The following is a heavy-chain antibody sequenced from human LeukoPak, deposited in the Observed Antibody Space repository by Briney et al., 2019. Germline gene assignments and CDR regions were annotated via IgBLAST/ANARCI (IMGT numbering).Heavy chain of an antibody. D-gene: IGHD3-10*01. CDR2: IYHSGST. J-gene: IGHJ5*02. V-gene: IGHV4-4*02. CDR3: ASLSYYYGSDQGGFDP. CDR1: GGSISSSNW. Sequence: SETLSLTCGVSGGSISSSNWWSWVRQPPGKGLEWIGEIYHSGSTNYNPSLKSRVTISVDRSKNQFSLKLNSVTAADTAVYYCASLSYYYGSDQGGFDPWGQGTLVTVSS.